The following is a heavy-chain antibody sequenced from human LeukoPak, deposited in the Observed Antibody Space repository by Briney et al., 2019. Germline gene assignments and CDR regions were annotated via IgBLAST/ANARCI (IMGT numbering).Heavy chain of an antibody. Sequence: GGSLRLSCAASGFTFSSYSMNWVRQAPGKGLEWVSSISSSSSYIYYADSVKGRFTISRDNAKNSLYLQMNRLRAEDTAVYYCAREDTAAPYFDYWGQGTLVTVSS. CDR3: AREDTAAPYFDY. V-gene: IGHV3-21*01. CDR2: ISSSSSYI. D-gene: IGHD2-2*01. J-gene: IGHJ4*02. CDR1: GFTFSSYS.